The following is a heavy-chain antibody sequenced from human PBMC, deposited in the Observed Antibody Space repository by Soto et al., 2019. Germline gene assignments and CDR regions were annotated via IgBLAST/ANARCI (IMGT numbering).Heavy chain of an antibody. V-gene: IGHV3-23*01. CDR3: AKGDSSGWAGWFDP. J-gene: IGHJ5*02. CDR2: ISGSGGST. D-gene: IGHD6-19*01. Sequence: GGSLRLSCAASGFTFSSYAMSWVRQAPGKGLEWVSAISGSGGSTYYADSVKGRFTISRDNPKNTLYLQMYSLRAEDTAVYYCAKGDSSGWAGWFDPWGQGTLVTVSS. CDR1: GFTFSSYA.